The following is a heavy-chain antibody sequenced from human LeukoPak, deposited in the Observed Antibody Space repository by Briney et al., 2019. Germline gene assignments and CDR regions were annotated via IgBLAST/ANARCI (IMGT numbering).Heavy chain of an antibody. V-gene: IGHV3-30-3*01. J-gene: IGHJ6*02. D-gene: IGHD3-10*01. CDR2: ISYDGSNK. Sequence: GGSLRLSCAASGFTFSSYAMHWVRQAPGKGLEWVAVISYDGSNKYYADSVKGRFTISRDNSKNTLYLQMNSLRAEDTAVYYCARDYYYYGSGSYYYYYYGMDVWGQGTTVTVSS. CDR3: ARDYYYYGSGSYYYYYYGMDV. CDR1: GFTFSSYA.